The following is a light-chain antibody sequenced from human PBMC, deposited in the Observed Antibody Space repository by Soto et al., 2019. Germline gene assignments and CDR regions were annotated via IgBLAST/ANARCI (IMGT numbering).Light chain of an antibody. Sequence: IVLTQSPVTLSLSPWERATLSCRASQSVRTYLAWYQVKPGQAPRLLIYDASNRATGIPARFSGSGSGTDFTLTISSLEPEDFAVYYCQQRSNWPPTWTFGQGTKVDIK. CDR2: DAS. V-gene: IGKV3-11*01. CDR3: QQRSNWPPTWT. J-gene: IGKJ1*01. CDR1: QSVRTY.